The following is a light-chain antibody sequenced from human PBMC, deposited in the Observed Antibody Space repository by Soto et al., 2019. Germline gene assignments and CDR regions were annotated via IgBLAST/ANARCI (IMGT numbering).Light chain of an antibody. CDR3: ATWDDSLNGLYI. V-gene: IGLV1-44*01. CDR1: GSNIGSNS. CDR2: GDD. Sequence: QSALTQPPSASGTPGQRVTISCSGSGSNIGSNSVNWYQQLPGTAPKLLIFGDDQRPSGVPDRFSGSKSGTSASLAISGLQPEDEANYNCATWDDSLNGLYIFGTGTKVTVL. J-gene: IGLJ1*01.